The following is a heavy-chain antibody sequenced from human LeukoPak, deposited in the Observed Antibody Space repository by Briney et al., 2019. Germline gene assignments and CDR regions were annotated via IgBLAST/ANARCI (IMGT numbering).Heavy chain of an antibody. CDR1: GYTLTELS. Sequence: ASVKVSCKVSGYTLTELSMHWVRQAPGKGLEWMGGFDPEDGETIYAQKFQGRVTMTEDTSTDTACMELSSLRSEDTAVYYCATELWIQLWPPPFAYWDQGTLVTVSS. D-gene: IGHD5-18*01. CDR2: FDPEDGET. V-gene: IGHV1-24*01. J-gene: IGHJ4*02. CDR3: ATELWIQLWPPPFAY.